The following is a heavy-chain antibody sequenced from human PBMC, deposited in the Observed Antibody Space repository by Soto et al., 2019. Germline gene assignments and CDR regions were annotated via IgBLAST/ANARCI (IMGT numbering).Heavy chain of an antibody. CDR1: GDSVSSNSAA. J-gene: IGHJ4*02. CDR3: ARDRGYCTNGVCRFDY. D-gene: IGHD2-8*01. Sequence: SQTLSLTCAISGDSVSSNSAAWNWIRQSPSRGLEWLGRTYYRSKWYNDYAVSVKSRITINPDTSKNQFSLQLNSVTPEDTAVYYCARDRGYCTNGVCRFDYWGQCTLFTVSS. V-gene: IGHV6-1*01. CDR2: TYYRSKWYN.